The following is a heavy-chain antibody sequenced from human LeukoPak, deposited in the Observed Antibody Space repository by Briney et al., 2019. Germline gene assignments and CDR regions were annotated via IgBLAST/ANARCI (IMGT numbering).Heavy chain of an antibody. J-gene: IGHJ5*02. V-gene: IGHV1-2*02. D-gene: IGHD3-10*01. CDR1: GYTFTGYY. CDR3: ARDGDGSGSYLKSLWATIRGQRNWFDP. Sequence: GASVKVPCKASGYTFTGYYMHWVRQAPGQGLEWMGWINPNSGGTNYAQRFQGRVTMTRDTSISTAYMELSRLRSDDTAVYYCARDGDGSGSYLKSLWATIRGQRNWFDPWGQGTLVTVSS. CDR2: INPNSGGT.